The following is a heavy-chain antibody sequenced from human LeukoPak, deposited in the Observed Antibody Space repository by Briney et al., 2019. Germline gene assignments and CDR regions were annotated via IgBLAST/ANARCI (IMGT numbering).Heavy chain of an antibody. Sequence: GGSLRLSCAASGFTVSSDYMSWVRQAPGKGLEWVSLIYSGGTTYYAESVKGRFTISRDNSKNTLYLQMNSLRAEDTAVYYCARLSGWFDYWGQGTLVTVSS. CDR1: GFTVSSDY. J-gene: IGHJ4*02. CDR2: IYSGGTT. CDR3: ARLSGWFDY. D-gene: IGHD6-19*01. V-gene: IGHV3-53*01.